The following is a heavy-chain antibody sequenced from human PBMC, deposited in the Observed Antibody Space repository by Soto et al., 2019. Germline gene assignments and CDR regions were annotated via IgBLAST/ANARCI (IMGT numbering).Heavy chain of an antibody. D-gene: IGHD1-26*01. CDR1: GGSIISSNW. J-gene: IGHJ6*02. CDR3: ARGEYYYYGMDV. V-gene: IGHV4-4*02. Sequence: SETLSLTCAVSGGSIISSNWWSCVRQPPGKGLEWIGEIYHSGSTNYNPSLKSRVTISVDKSKNQLSLKLSSVTAADTAVYYCARGEYYYYGMDVWGQGTTVTVSS. CDR2: IYHSGST.